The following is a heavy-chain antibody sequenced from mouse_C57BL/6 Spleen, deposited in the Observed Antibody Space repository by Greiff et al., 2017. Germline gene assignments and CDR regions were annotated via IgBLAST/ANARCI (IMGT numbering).Heavy chain of an antibody. CDR1: GFTFKDDY. J-gene: IGHJ3*01. V-gene: IGHV14-4*01. CDR3: TTSGCDPFGD. D-gene: IGHD2-2*01. Sequence: VQLQQSGAELVRPGASVKLSCTASGFTFKDDYMHWVKQRPEQGLEWIGWIDPENGDTEYASKFQGKATITADTSSNTAYLQLSSLTSEDTAVYYCTTSGCDPFGDGGQGNLVTVSA. CDR2: IDPENGDT.